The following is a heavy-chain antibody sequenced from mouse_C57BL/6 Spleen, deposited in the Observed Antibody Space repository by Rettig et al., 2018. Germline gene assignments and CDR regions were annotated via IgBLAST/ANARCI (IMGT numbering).Heavy chain of an antibody. CDR2: IYPGDGDT. V-gene: IGHV1-82*01. CDR3: ANDGYYSSWYFDV. Sequence: SVKISCKASGYAFSSSWMNWVKQRPGKGLEWIGRIYPGDGDTNYNGKFKGKATLTADKSSSTAYMQLSSLTSEDSAVYFCANDGYYSSWYFDVWGTGTTVTVSS. CDR1: GYAFSSSW. J-gene: IGHJ1*03. D-gene: IGHD2-3*01.